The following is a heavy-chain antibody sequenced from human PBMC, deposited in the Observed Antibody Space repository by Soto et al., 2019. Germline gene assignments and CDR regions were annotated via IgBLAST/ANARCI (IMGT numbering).Heavy chain of an antibody. D-gene: IGHD3-16*01. CDR2: ISPYNDYT. V-gene: IGHV1-18*01. CDR3: ARGGYYDNSWGKLSHYGLDV. J-gene: IGHJ6*02. Sequence: GASVKVSCTTSGYSFSVYRLSWVRQAPGQGLEWMGWISPYNDYTIYAQKLQGRVTMTTDTSTRTVYMELRGLKSDDTAVYYCARGGYYDNSWGKLSHYGLDVWGQGTSVTVSS. CDR1: GYSFSVYR.